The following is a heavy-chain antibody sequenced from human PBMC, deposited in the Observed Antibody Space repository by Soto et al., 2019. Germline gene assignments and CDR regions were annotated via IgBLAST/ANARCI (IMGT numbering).Heavy chain of an antibody. CDR1: GFTFSSYW. D-gene: IGHD3-10*01. Sequence: GGSLRLSCAASGFTFSSYWMHWVRQAPGKGLVWVSRINSDGSSTSYADSVKGRFTISRDNAKNTLYLQMNSLRAEDTAVYYCARVPSREVRGVYYYYMDVWGKGTTVTVSS. J-gene: IGHJ6*03. V-gene: IGHV3-74*01. CDR3: ARVPSREVRGVYYYYMDV. CDR2: INSDGSST.